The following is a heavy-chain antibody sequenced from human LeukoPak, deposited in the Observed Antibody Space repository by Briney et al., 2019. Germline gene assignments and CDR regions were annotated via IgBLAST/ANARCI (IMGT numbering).Heavy chain of an antibody. CDR2: ISGSGSTA. Sequence: GGSLRLSCEVSGFTFSTYAMSWVRRAPGKGLEGVSGISGSGSTAVYTDSVRGRFTVSRDNSKNTLYLQMNSLRDEDTAAYYCAKDALGGSGSYSWGTFDYWGQGTLVIVS. CDR3: AKDALGGSGSYSWGTFDY. D-gene: IGHD3-10*01. J-gene: IGHJ4*02. CDR1: GFTFSTYA. V-gene: IGHV3-23*01.